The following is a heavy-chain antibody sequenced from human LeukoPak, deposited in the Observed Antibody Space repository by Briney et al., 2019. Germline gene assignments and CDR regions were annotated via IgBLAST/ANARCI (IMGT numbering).Heavy chain of an antibody. V-gene: IGHV3-23*01. D-gene: IGHD1-1*01. CDR2: ISGSGGST. Sequence: RGSLRLSCAASGFTFSSYAMSWVRQAPGKGLEWVSAISGSGGSTYYADSVKGRFTISRDNSENTLYLQMNSLRAEDTAVYYCAKFPQLGLFDYWGQGTLVTVSS. CDR1: GFTFSSYA. J-gene: IGHJ4*02. CDR3: AKFPQLGLFDY.